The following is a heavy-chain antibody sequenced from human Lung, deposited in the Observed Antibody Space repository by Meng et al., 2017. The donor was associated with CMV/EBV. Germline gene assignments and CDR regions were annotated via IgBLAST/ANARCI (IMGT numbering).Heavy chain of an antibody. CDR1: GYTFTNYG. CDR2: ISGYTGNT. D-gene: IGHD3-3*01. CDR3: ARDGPLRFLEWSPYYFDY. V-gene: IGHV1-18*01. Sequence: ASXXVSXKASGYTFTNYGISWVRQAPGQGLEWMGWISGYTGNTNYAQKVQERVIMTTDTPTSTAYMELRSLRSDDTAVYYCARDGPLRFLEWSPYYFDYWXQGTLVTVSS. J-gene: IGHJ4*02.